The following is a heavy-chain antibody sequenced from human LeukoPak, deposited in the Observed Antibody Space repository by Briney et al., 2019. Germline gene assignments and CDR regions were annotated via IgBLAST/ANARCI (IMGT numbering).Heavy chain of an antibody. CDR1: GFTFSSYA. Sequence: GGSLRLSCAASGFTFSSYAMHWVRQAPGKGLEWAAVISYDGSNKYYAYSVKGRFTISRDNSKNTLYLQMNSLRAEDTAVYYCAREYDILTGYPTSLYYYYYYGMDVWGQGNTVTVSS. V-gene: IGHV3-30*04. CDR2: ISYDGSNK. D-gene: IGHD3-9*01. CDR3: AREYDILTGYPTSLYYYYYYGMDV. J-gene: IGHJ6*01.